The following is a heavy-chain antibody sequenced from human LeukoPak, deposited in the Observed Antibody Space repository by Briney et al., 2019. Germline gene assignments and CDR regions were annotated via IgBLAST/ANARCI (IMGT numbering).Heavy chain of an antibody. V-gene: IGHV1-45*02. D-gene: IGHD3-9*01. CDR3: ATWGYDILTGSNWYFDL. Sequence: ASVKVSCKASGYTFTYRYLHWVRQAPGQALEWMGWIAPFNGNTNYAQKFQDRVTITRDRSMSTAYMELSSLRSEDTAMYYCATWGYDILTGSNWYFDLRGRGTLVTVSS. J-gene: IGHJ2*01. CDR2: IAPFNGNT. CDR1: GYTFTYRY.